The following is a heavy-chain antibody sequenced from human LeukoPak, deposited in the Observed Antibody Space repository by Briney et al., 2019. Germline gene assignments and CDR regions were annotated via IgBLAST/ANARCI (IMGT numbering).Heavy chain of an antibody. Sequence: GGSLRLSCAASGFTVSSSYMSWVRQAPGKGLEWVSVIYSGGSTYYADSVKGRFTISRDNSKNTLYLQMNSLRAEDTAVYYCARDNSDYYYMDVWGKGTTVTVSS. CDR1: GFTVSSSY. CDR2: IYSGGST. D-gene: IGHD3-10*01. V-gene: IGHV3-53*01. CDR3: ARDNSDYYYMDV. J-gene: IGHJ6*03.